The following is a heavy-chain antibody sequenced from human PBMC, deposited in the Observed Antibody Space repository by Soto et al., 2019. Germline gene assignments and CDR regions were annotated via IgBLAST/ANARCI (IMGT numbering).Heavy chain of an antibody. CDR3: AREAGYSYGYVFDY. J-gene: IGHJ4*02. V-gene: IGHV1-69*09. Sequence: QAQLVQSGAEVKKPGSSVKVSCTASGGTFGNHAISWVRQVPGQGLEWMGGIIPVLGVGDNAQKFQGRVTITAETSTNTDYMELSSLRSEDTAHYYCAREAGYSYGYVFDYWGQGTLVIVSS. CDR2: IIPVLGVG. CDR1: GGTFGNHA. D-gene: IGHD5-18*01.